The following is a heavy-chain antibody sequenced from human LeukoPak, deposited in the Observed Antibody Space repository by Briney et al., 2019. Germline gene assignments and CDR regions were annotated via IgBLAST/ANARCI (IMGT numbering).Heavy chain of an antibody. V-gene: IGHV4-59*08. Sequence: SETLSLTCTVSGGSISSYYWSWIRQPPGKGLEWIGYIYYSGSANYNPSLKSRVTISVDTSKNQFSLKLSSVTAADTAVYYCARLMDYTYFDYWGQGTLVTVSS. D-gene: IGHD4-11*01. CDR2: IYYSGSA. J-gene: IGHJ4*02. CDR1: GGSISSYY. CDR3: ARLMDYTYFDY.